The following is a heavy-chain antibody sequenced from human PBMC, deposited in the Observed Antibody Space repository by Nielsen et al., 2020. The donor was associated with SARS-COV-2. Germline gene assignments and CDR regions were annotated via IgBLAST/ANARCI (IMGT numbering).Heavy chain of an antibody. CDR1: GFTFSSYW. J-gene: IGHJ4*02. Sequence: GGSLRLSCAASGFTFSSYWMHWVRQAPGKGLVWVSRINSDGSSTSYADSVKGRFTISRDNAKNTLYLQMNSLRAEDTAEYYCARDPYGDYGFDYWCQGTLVTVSS. CDR2: INSDGSST. V-gene: IGHV3-74*01. CDR3: ARDPYGDYGFDY. D-gene: IGHD4-17*01.